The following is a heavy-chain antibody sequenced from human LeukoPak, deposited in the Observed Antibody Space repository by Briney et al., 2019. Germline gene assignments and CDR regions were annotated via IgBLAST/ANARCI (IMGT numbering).Heavy chain of an antibody. V-gene: IGHV4-4*07. J-gene: IGHJ4*02. D-gene: IGHD3-22*01. CDR2: VYTSGST. Sequence: SETLSLTCTVSGGSIDSYYWSWIRQPAGTGLEWIGRVYTSGSTNYNPSLKSRVTMSVDTSKNQFSLELSSVTAADTAVYYCAGSRRDYYYDADDYWGQGTLVTVSS. CDR3: AGSRRDYYYDADDY. CDR1: GGSIDSYY.